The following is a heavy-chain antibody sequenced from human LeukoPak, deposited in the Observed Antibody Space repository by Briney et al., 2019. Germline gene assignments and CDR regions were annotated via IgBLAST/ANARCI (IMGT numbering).Heavy chain of an antibody. D-gene: IGHD2-2*01. CDR1: GGSISSGSYY. J-gene: IGHJ4*02. CDR3: ARGSRDIVVVPAVDY. Sequence: PSQTLSLTCTVSGGSISSGSYYWSWIRQPAGTGLEWIGRIYTSGSTNYNPSLKSRVTISVDTSKNQFSLELSSVTAADTAVYYCARGSRDIVVVPAVDYWGQGTLVTVSS. V-gene: IGHV4-61*02. CDR2: IYTSGST.